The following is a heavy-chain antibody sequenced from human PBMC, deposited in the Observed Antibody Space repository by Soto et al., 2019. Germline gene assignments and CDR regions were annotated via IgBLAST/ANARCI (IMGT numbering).Heavy chain of an antibody. Sequence: QITLKESGPTLVKPTQTRTLTCTFSGFSLSTSGVGVGWIRQPPGKALEWLAHVYWDDDKRYSPALKSRLTITKDTSKNLVVLTMTNMDPVDTATYYCAHRSVAAAGYNWFDPWGQGTLVIVSS. CDR2: VYWDDDK. D-gene: IGHD6-13*01. V-gene: IGHV2-5*02. J-gene: IGHJ5*02. CDR1: GFSLSTSGVG. CDR3: AHRSVAAAGYNWFDP.